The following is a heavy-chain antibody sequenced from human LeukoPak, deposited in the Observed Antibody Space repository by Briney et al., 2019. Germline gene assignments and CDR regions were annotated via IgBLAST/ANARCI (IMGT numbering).Heavy chain of an antibody. Sequence: PGGSLRLSCAASGLTFSKYGMNWVRQAPGKGLEWVSGIGVGGTTYYADSVKGRFTISRDTSKSTLYLQMNSLRAEDTAVYYCAKAQGYYDCWGQGTLVTVSS. CDR3: AKAQGYYDC. V-gene: IGHV3-23*01. CDR2: IGVGGTT. CDR1: GLTFSKYG. J-gene: IGHJ4*02. D-gene: IGHD3-22*01.